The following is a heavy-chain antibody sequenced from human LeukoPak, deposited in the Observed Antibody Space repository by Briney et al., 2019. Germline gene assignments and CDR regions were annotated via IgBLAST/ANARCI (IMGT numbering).Heavy chain of an antibody. D-gene: IGHD3-9*01. CDR1: GHRFTNHW. CDR2: INLGDSDT. Sequence: GESLKISCEVSGHRFTNHWIGWVRQMPGKGLEWMGIINLGDSDTRYSPSFQGQVTISADKSISTAYLQWSSLKASDTAMYYCARRGYDILTGYYSSEGNWFDPWGQGTLVTVSS. CDR3: ARRGYDILTGYYSSEGNWFDP. V-gene: IGHV5-51*01. J-gene: IGHJ5*02.